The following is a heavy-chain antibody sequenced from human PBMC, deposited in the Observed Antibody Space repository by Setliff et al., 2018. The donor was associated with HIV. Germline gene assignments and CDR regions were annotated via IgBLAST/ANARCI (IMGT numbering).Heavy chain of an antibody. V-gene: IGHV3-7*01. CDR1: RFSFSTSW. CDR3: RSGHYDSSD. CDR2: INEDGNKK. D-gene: IGHD5-12*01. J-gene: IGHJ1*01. Sequence: GGSLRLSCAASRFSFSTSWMTWVRQAPGKGLEWIANINEDGNKKYHAGSVRGRFTISKDIAQNSFYLQMNSLRLEDTAVYHCRSGHYDSSDWGQGSLVTVSS.